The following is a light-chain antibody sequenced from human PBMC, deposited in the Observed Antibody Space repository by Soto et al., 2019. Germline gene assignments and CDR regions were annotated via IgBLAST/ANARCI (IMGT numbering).Light chain of an antibody. CDR3: QQYENLPT. Sequence: DIQMTQSPSTLSASLGDRVTITCRASQSISNWLAWYQQKPGKAPKLLIYKASSLESGVPSRFSGSGSGTEFTLTISSLQPEDIATYYCQQYENLPTFGQGTRLEIK. CDR2: KAS. J-gene: IGKJ5*01. V-gene: IGKV1-5*03. CDR1: QSISNW.